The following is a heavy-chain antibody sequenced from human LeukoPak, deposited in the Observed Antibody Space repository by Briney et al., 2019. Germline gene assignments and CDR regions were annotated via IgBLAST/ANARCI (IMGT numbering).Heavy chain of an antibody. V-gene: IGHV3-33*01. J-gene: IGHJ5*02. Sequence: PGWSLRLSCAACGFTFSSYGRHWVRQAPGKGLEGVAVIWYDGSNKYYADSVKGRFTTSRDNSKNTLYLQMNSLRAEDTAVYYCARDQPDDTAMVRRGNWFDPWGQGTLVTVSS. CDR1: GFTFSSYG. CDR2: IWYDGSNK. CDR3: ARDQPDDTAMVRRGNWFDP. D-gene: IGHD5-18*01.